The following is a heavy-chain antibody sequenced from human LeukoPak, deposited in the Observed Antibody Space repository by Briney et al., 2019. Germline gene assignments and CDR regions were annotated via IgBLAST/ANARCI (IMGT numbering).Heavy chain of an antibody. CDR2: IHYSGST. J-gene: IGHJ5*02. CDR3: ARHAPSYYYALIDP. Sequence: SETLSLTCTVSGGSISSGDYYWGWIRQPPGKGLEWIGSIHYSGSTYYNPSLKSRVTISVDTSKNQFSLKLSSVTAADTAVYYCARHAPSYYYALIDPGGQGTLVTVSS. CDR1: GGSISSGDYY. D-gene: IGHD3-10*01. V-gene: IGHV4-39*01.